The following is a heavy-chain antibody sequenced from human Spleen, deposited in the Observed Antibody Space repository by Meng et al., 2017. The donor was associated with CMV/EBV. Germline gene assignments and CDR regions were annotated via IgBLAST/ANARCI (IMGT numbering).Heavy chain of an antibody. Sequence: SETLSLTCTVSGGSISSYYWSWIRQPPGKGLEWIGYIYYSGSTNYNPFLKSRVTISVDTSKNQFSLKLSSVTAADTAVYYCARRSGSYYYYGMDVWGQGTTVTVSS. J-gene: IGHJ6*02. D-gene: IGHD1-26*01. CDR3: ARRSGSYYYYGMDV. CDR2: IYYSGST. CDR1: GGSISSYY. V-gene: IGHV4-59*01.